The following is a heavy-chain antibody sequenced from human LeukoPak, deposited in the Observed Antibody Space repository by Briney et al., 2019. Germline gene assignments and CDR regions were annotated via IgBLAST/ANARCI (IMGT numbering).Heavy chain of an antibody. CDR3: AKDLYSSSWYSWFDP. V-gene: IGHV3-23*01. CDR1: GFTFSSYA. CDR2: ISGSGGST. Sequence: GGSLRLSCAASGFTFSSYAMNWVRQAPGKGLEWVSGISGSGGSTYYADSVKGRFTISRDNSKNTLYLQMNSLRAEDTAVYYCAKDLYSSSWYSWFDPWGQGTLVTVSS. J-gene: IGHJ5*02. D-gene: IGHD6-13*01.